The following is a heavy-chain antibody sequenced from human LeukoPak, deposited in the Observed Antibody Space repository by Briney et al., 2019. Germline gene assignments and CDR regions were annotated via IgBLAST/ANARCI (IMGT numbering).Heavy chain of an antibody. CDR3: ARVITIFGVVKGPFDT. Sequence: GESLKISCKGSGYSFTTYWIGWVRQMPGKGLDWMGIIYPGVSETRYSPPFQGQVTMSVDKSISTAYLQWSSLKASDTAIYYCARVITIFGVVKGPFDTWGQGTLVTVSS. V-gene: IGHV5-51*01. J-gene: IGHJ3*02. CDR1: GYSFTTYW. D-gene: IGHD3-3*01. CDR2: IYPGVSET.